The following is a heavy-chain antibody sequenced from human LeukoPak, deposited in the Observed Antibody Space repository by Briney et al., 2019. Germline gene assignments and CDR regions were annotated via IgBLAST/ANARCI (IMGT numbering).Heavy chain of an antibody. CDR3: ARVTGYIIEDYFDY. CDR1: GGSISNYY. Sequence: SETLSLTCTVSGGSISNYYWSWIRQPPGKGLEWIGYIYYSGSTNYNPSLKSRVTISVDTSKKQFSLKLSSVTAADTAVYYCARVTGYIIEDYFDYWGQGTLVTVSS. J-gene: IGHJ4*02. D-gene: IGHD6-13*01. V-gene: IGHV4-59*01. CDR2: IYYSGST.